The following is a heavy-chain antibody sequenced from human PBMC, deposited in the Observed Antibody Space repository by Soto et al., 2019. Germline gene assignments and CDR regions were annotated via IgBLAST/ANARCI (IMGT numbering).Heavy chain of an antibody. CDR3: ARSYCGDDCAIEH. V-gene: IGHV3-30-3*01. CDR2: ISYDGNIK. D-gene: IGHD2-21*02. CDR1: GFIFSNYV. J-gene: IGHJ4*02. Sequence: GGSLRLSCAASGFIFSNYVMHWVRQAPGKGLEWVAVISYDGNIKHYADSVKGRFTISRDNSKSTLYVQMNSLRAEDTAVYYCARSYCGDDCAIEHWGQGTLVTVSS.